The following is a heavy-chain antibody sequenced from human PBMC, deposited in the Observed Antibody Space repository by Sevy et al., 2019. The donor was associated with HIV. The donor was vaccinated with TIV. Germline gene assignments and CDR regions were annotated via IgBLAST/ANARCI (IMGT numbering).Heavy chain of an antibody. CDR3: VRDKEVGASILDA. CDR2: IKQDGSEA. D-gene: IGHD1-26*01. V-gene: IGHV3-7*03. Sequence: GGSLRLSCVASGFNFRNFWMSWVRHAPGKGLECVADIKQDGSEAYYVDSVKGRFTISRDNAKNSLYLQMNSLRDEDTDMYFCVRDKEVGASILDAWGQGTPVTVSS. J-gene: IGHJ5*02. CDR1: GFNFRNFW.